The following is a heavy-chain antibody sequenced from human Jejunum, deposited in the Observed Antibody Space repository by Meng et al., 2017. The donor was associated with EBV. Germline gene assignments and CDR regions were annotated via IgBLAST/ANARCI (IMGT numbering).Heavy chain of an antibody. J-gene: IGHJ4*02. CDR2: IYGDGRT. V-gene: IGHV3-53*01. CDR1: GFSGSRSY. CDR3: ARKYGGDY. Sequence: GKRVDAGGGLSQPGGCFGLSCAAFGFSGSRSYMSWVRQAPGKGLEWVSVIYGDGRTYYADSVKGRFTISRDSSKNTIYLQMNSLRVDDTALYYCARKYGGDYWGQGTLVTVSS. D-gene: IGHD2-2*01.